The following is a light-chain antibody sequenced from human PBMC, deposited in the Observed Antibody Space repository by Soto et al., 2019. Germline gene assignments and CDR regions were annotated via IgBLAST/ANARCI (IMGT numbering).Light chain of an antibody. Sequence: EIVMTQSPVTLSVSPGERATLSCRASQSVSSNLAWYQQKPGQAPRLLIYGASTRDPGIPARFSGSGSGTEFTPTISSLQSEDFAVYYCQQYNNWPPLTFGGGTKVEIK. CDR3: QQYNNWPPLT. V-gene: IGKV3-15*01. J-gene: IGKJ4*01. CDR2: GAS. CDR1: QSVSSN.